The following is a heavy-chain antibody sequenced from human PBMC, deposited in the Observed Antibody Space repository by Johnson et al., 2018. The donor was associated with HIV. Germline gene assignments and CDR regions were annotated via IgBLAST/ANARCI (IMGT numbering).Heavy chain of an antibody. V-gene: IGHV3-30*18. CDR2: ISYDGSNK. CDR3: AKESAFDI. Sequence: QVQLVEYGGGVVQPGRSLRLSCAASGFTFSSYGMHWVRQAPGKGLEWVAVISYDGSNKYYADSVKGRFTISRDNSKNTLYLQMNSLRAEDTAVYYCAKESAFDIWGQGTMVTVSS. J-gene: IGHJ3*02. CDR1: GFTFSSYG.